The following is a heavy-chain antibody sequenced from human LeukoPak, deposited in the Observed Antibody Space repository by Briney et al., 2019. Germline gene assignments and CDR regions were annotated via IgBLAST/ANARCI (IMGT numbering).Heavy chain of an antibody. CDR2: INHSGST. D-gene: IGHD6-13*01. CDR1: GGSISSSSYY. V-gene: IGHV4-39*07. J-gene: IGHJ5*02. Sequence: SETLSLTCTVSGGSISSSSYYWGWIRQPPGKGLEWIGEINHSGSTNYNPSLKSRVTISVDTSKNQFSLKLSSVTAADTAVYYCARGHSSSWYVPPRGNWFDPWGQGTLVTVSS. CDR3: ARGHSSSWYVPPRGNWFDP.